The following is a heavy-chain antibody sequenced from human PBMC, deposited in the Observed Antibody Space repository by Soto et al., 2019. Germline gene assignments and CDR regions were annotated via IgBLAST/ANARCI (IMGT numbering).Heavy chain of an antibody. D-gene: IGHD1-1*01. V-gene: IGHV4-34*01. Sequence: QVQLQQWGAGLLKPSETLSLTCAVYGGFVSSGSYYWSWIRQPPGKGLEWIGEMSHSGGTHFNPSPKSRVTISVDKSKNHFALKMASVTAADTALYYCARVERGTATTVVDAFDIWGPGTMVTVSS. J-gene: IGHJ3*02. CDR1: GGFVSSGSYY. CDR2: MSHSGGT. CDR3: ARVERGTATTVVDAFDI.